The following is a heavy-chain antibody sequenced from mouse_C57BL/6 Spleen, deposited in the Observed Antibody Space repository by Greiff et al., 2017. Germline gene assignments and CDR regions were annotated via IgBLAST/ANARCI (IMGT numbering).Heavy chain of an antibody. V-gene: IGHV5-9*01. J-gene: IGHJ3*01. CDR1: GFTFSSYT. CDR3: ASHYFY. Sequence: EVQVVESGGGLVKPGGSLKLSCAASGFTFSSYTMSWVRQTPEKRLEWVATISGGGGNTYYPDSVKGRFTISRDNAKNTLYLQMSSLRSEDTALYYCASHYFYWGQGTLVTVSA. CDR2: ISGGGGNT. D-gene: IGHD2-1*01.